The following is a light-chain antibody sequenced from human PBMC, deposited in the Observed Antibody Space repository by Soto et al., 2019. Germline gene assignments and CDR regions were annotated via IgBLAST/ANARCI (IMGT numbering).Light chain of an antibody. V-gene: IGLV2-14*01. CDR1: SSDVGGYNY. CDR3: SSYTSSSCYV. Sequence: QSVLTQPASVSGSPGQSITISCTGTSSDVGGYNYVSWYQQHPGKAPKLMIYEVSNRPSGVSNRFSGSKSGNTASLTISGLQAEDGADYYCSSYTSSSCYVFGTGTKVTVL. J-gene: IGLJ1*01. CDR2: EVS.